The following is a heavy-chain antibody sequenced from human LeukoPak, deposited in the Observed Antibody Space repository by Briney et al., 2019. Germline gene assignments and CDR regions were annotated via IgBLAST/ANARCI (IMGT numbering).Heavy chain of an antibody. CDR2: VYYSGST. CDR3: ARDSSNSGPAFDI. D-gene: IGHD1-1*01. V-gene: IGHV4-61*08. Sequence: PSETLSLTCTVSGGSISSGGYYWSWIRQPPGEGLEWIGYVYYSGSTTYNPSLKSRVTISVDTSKNQFSLRLSSVTAADTAVYYCARDSSNSGPAFDIWGQGTMVTVSS. CDR1: GGSISSGGYY. J-gene: IGHJ3*02.